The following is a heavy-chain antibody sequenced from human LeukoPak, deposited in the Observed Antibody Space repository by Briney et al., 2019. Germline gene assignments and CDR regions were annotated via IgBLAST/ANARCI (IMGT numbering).Heavy chain of an antibody. CDR2: IRSKANSYAT. CDR3: TRHGSSATVTTDY. CDR1: EFTFSSYA. D-gene: IGHD4-17*01. V-gene: IGHV3-73*01. Sequence: GGSLRLSCAASEFTFSSYAMHWVRQASGKGLEWVGRIRSKANSYATAYAASVKGRFTISRDDSKNTAYLQMSSLKTEDTAVYYCTRHGSSATVTTDYWGQGTLVTVSS. J-gene: IGHJ4*02.